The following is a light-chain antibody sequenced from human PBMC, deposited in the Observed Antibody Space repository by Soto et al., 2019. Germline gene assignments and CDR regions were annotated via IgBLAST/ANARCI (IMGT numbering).Light chain of an antibody. Sequence: SYELTQPPSVSVSPGQTATISCSGDGLPNQYAYWYQQKPGQAPVVVIYKDKEMPSGIPERFSGSNSGTTVTLTISGVEADDEADYYCQSVDSSGAYYVVFGGGTKVTVL. CDR1: GLPNQY. J-gene: IGLJ2*01. CDR2: KDK. V-gene: IGLV3-25*02. CDR3: QSVDSSGAYYVV.